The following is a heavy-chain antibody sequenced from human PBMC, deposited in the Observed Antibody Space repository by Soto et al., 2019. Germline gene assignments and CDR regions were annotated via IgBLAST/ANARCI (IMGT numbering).Heavy chain of an antibody. CDR2: ISAYNGNT. J-gene: IGHJ5*02. CDR3: ARVGFMVRGGDWFDP. D-gene: IGHD3-10*01. CDR1: GYTFTSYG. Sequence: QVQLVQSGAEVKKPGASVKVSCKASGYTFTSYGISWVRQAPGQGLEWMGWISAYNGNTNYAQKLQGRDTRTTDTSTSTAYVELRSLRSDDTAVYYCARVGFMVRGGDWFDPWGQGTLVTVSS. V-gene: IGHV1-18*01.